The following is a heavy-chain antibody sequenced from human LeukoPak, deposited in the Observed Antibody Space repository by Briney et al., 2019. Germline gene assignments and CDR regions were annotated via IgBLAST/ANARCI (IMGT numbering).Heavy chain of an antibody. CDR2: IYTGGDT. Sequence: QSGGSLRLSSAASGLTLSSNSVSWVRQAPGKGLEWVSIIYTGGDTYYADSVKGRFTISRDNSKNTLYLQMNSLTAEDTAVYYCARDKDGFDIWGQGTMVTVSS. V-gene: IGHV3-66*02. CDR1: GLTLSSNS. CDR3: ARDKDGFDI. J-gene: IGHJ3*02.